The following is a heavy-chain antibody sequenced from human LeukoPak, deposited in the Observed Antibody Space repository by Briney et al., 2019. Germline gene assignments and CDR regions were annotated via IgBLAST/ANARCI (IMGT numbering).Heavy chain of an antibody. D-gene: IGHD1-1*01. Sequence: ASVKVSYKASGYIFNDYYMHWIRQAPGQGLEWMRSIDPKSDGTEYAQKFQGRVTVTRDTSISTAYMELSRLRSDDTAVYFCARVVRYGTSEMYWGQGTLVTVSS. J-gene: IGHJ4*02. CDR1: GYIFNDYY. V-gene: IGHV1-2*02. CDR3: ARVVRYGTSEMY. CDR2: IDPKSDGT.